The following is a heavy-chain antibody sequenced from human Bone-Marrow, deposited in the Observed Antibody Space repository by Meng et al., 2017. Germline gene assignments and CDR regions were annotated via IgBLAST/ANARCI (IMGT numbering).Heavy chain of an antibody. D-gene: IGHD6-19*01. CDR3: AASSGWYRIDS. CDR1: GGSVCSGYW. Sequence: QVQLPVSGPGLVKPSGTLSLTCGASGGSVCSGYWWPWVRQPPGKGLEWIGEFHHSGTTNYNPSLMSRVTISVETSKNQFSLRLTSVTAADTAVYYCAASSGWYRIDSWGQGTLVTVSS. J-gene: IGHJ4*02. V-gene: IGHV4-4*02. CDR2: FHHSGTT.